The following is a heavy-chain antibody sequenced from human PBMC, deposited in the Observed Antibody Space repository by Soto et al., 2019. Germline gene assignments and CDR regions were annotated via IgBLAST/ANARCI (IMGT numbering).Heavy chain of an antibody. J-gene: IGHJ6*02. V-gene: IGHV1-18*01. CDR2: INTYNGYT. D-gene: IGHD4-4*01. CDR3: ARDLTKGLDV. Sequence: QVHLVQSGAEVKKPGASVKVSCKASGYTFTSCGISWVRQAPGQGLEWMGLINTYNGYTNYPQNFQGRVTMTTDTSTGTVYMELRSLTSDDTAVYYYARDLTKGLDVWGQGTTVTVSS. CDR1: GYTFTSCG.